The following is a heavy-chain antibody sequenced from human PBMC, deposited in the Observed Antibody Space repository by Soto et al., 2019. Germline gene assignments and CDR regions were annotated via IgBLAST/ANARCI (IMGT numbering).Heavy chain of an antibody. CDR3: AGFKEGKIVGLRWLDP. CDR2: ISDTGRTI. CDR1: GVDFRGSY. J-gene: IGHJ5*02. D-gene: IGHD3-16*02. Sequence: GSLRLSCVGSGVDFRGSYMNWIRQAPGKGLEWISYISDTGRTIHYADSVKGRFVISRDNSRDSLYLQMNDLRADDTAIYYCAGFKEGKIVGLRWLDPWGQGTRVTVSS. V-gene: IGHV3-11*01.